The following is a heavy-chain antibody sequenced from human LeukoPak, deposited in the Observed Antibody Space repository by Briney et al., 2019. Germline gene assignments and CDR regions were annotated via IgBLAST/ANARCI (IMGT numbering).Heavy chain of an antibody. D-gene: IGHD2-2*01. CDR2: IYYSRST. V-gene: IGHV4-39*01. CDR1: GGSISSSSYY. CDR3: ARLRRTPAAAYGMDV. Sequence: SETLSLTCTVSGGSISSSSYYWGWIRQPPGKGLEWIGSIYYSRSTYYNPSLKSRVTISVDTSKNQFSLKLSSVTAADTAVYYCARLRRTPAAAYGMDVWGQGTTVTVSS. J-gene: IGHJ6*02.